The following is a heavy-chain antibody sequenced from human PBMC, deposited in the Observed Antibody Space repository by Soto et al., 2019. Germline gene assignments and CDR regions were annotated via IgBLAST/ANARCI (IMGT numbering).Heavy chain of an antibody. CDR1: GGSVSSGSYY. V-gene: IGHV4-61*01. Sequence: ETLSLTCTVSGGSVSSGSYYWSWIRQPPGKGLEWIGYIYYSGSTNYIPSLKSRVTISVDTSKNQFSLKLSSVTAADTAVYYCAAKVGATGRLDYWGQGTLVTVYS. CDR2: IYYSGST. J-gene: IGHJ4*02. D-gene: IGHD1-26*01. CDR3: AAKVGATGRLDY.